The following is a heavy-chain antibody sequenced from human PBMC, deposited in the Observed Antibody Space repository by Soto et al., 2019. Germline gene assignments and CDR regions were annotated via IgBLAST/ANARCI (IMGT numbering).Heavy chain of an antibody. Sequence: GGSLRLSCAASGFTFSSYSMNWVRQAPGKGLEWVSAISGSGGSTYYADSVKGRFTISRDNSKNTLYLQMNSLRAEDTAVYYCAKDIRDGRAYYFDYWGQGTLVTVSS. CDR3: AKDIRDGRAYYFDY. CDR2: ISGSGGST. CDR1: GFTFSSYS. D-gene: IGHD2-15*01. V-gene: IGHV3-23*01. J-gene: IGHJ4*02.